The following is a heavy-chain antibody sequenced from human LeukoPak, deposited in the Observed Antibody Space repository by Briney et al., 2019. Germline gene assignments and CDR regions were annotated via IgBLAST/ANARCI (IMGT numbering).Heavy chain of an antibody. CDR3: ARGSRTTGTTSGLFY. Sequence: HPGGSLRLSCAASGFTVSSNYMSWVRQAPGKGLEWVSVIYSGGSIYYADSVKGRFTISRDNSKNTLYLQMNSLRAEDTAVYYCARGSRTTGTTSGLFYWGQGTLVTVSS. CDR2: IYSGGSI. V-gene: IGHV3-53*01. CDR1: GFTVSSNY. D-gene: IGHD1-1*01. J-gene: IGHJ4*02.